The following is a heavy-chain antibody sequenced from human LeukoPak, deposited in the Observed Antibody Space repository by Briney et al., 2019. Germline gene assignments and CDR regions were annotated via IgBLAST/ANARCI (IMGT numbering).Heavy chain of an antibody. CDR2: ISASGDST. CDR3: AKPTKCTDYYGRD. V-gene: IGHV3-23*01. J-gene: IGHJ4*02. D-gene: IGHD3-10*02. Sequence: PGGSLRLSCAASVFSFSNYAMNWVRQAPGKGLEWVSGISASGDSTFYADSVKGRFTISRDNSKNTLYLQMNSLRAEDTAVYYCAKPTKCTDYYGRDWGQGTLVSVFS. CDR1: VFSFSNYA.